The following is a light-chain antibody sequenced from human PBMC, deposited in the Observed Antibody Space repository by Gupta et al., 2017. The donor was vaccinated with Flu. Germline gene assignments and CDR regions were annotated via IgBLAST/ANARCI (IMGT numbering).Light chain of an antibody. J-gene: IGLJ1*01. Sequence: QSALTQASSVSGSPGQSVTISCTGTSSDVGGYNYFSCYQQHPGKAPKLMFYDVRKRPSGVPDRFSGSKSGNTASLTISGLQAEDEADYYCCSYAGSYTEVFGTGTKVTVL. CDR3: CSYAGSYTEV. V-gene: IGLV2-11*01. CDR1: SSDVGGYNY. CDR2: DVR.